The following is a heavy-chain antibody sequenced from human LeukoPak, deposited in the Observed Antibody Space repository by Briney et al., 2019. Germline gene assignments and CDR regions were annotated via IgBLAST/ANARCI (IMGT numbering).Heavy chain of an antibody. CDR3: ASTSYYYGSGSYYNGWFDP. CDR2: IYHTGST. V-gene: IGHV4-38-2*02. J-gene: IGHJ5*02. Sequence: SETLSLTCTVSGYSISSGYYWGWIWQPPGKGLEWIGSIYHTGSTNYNPSLKSRVTISVDTSKNQFSLKLSSVTAADTAVYYCASTSYYYGSGSYYNGWFDPWGQGTLVTVSS. CDR1: GYSISSGYY. D-gene: IGHD3-10*01.